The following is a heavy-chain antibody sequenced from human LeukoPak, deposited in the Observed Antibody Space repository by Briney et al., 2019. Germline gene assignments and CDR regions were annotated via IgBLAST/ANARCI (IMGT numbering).Heavy chain of an antibody. CDR2: IYHSGST. D-gene: IGHD6-13*01. J-gene: IGHJ3*02. CDR1: GGSISSGDYY. V-gene: IGHV4-30-4*08. CDR3: ATDRSPRYSKGHDAFDI. Sequence: SETLSLTCTVSGGSISSGDYYWSWIRQPPGKGLEWIGYIYHSGSTYYNPSLKSRVTISVDTSKNQFSLKLSSVTAADTAVYYCATDRSPRYSKGHDAFDIWGQGTMVTVSS.